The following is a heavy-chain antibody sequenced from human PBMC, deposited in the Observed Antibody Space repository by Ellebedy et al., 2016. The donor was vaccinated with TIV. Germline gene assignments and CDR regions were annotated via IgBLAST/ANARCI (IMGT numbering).Heavy chain of an antibody. CDR2: ISYDGSNK. Sequence: PGGSLRLSCAASGFTFSSYAMHWVRQAQGKGLEWVAVISYDGSNKYYADSVKGRFTISRDNSKNTLYLQMNSLRAEDTAVYYCARGYSGSYYLGDAFDIWGQGTMVTVSS. CDR1: GFTFSSYA. D-gene: IGHD1-26*01. J-gene: IGHJ3*02. CDR3: ARGYSGSYYLGDAFDI. V-gene: IGHV3-30-3*01.